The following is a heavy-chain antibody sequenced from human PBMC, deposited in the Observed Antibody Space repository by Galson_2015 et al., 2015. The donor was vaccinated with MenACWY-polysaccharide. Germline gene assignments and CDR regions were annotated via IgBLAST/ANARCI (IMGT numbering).Heavy chain of an antibody. J-gene: IGHJ4*02. CDR1: GGDLSSSG. CDR2: IIPIFGT. V-gene: IGHV1-69*04. CDR3: ARVECSGNRCYFAY. Sequence: SVKVSCKASGGDLSSSGISWVRQAPGQGLEWMGRIIPIFGTHYAQRFQGRITVSADTSTSTVHMELSSLRSDDTAVYYCARVECSGNRCYFAYWGQGTLVTVSS. D-gene: IGHD2-15*01.